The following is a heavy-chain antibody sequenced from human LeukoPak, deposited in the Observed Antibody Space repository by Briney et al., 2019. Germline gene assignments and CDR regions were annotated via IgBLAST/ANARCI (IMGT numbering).Heavy chain of an antibody. CDR3: ARVPPGIGCTNGVCYAIDY. J-gene: IGHJ4*02. Sequence: GGSLRLSCAASGFTFSSYSMNWVRQAPGKGLEWVSYISSSSSTIYYADSVKGRFTISRDNAKNSLYLQMNSLRAEDTAVYYCARVPPGIGCTNGVCYAIDYWGQGTLVTVSS. V-gene: IGHV3-48*01. D-gene: IGHD2-8*01. CDR2: ISSSSSTI. CDR1: GFTFSSYS.